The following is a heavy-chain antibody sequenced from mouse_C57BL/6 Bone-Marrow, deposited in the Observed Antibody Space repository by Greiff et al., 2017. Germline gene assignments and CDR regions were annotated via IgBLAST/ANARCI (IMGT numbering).Heavy chain of an antibody. CDR2: IWSGGST. Sequence: QVQLQQSGPGLVQPSHSLSITCTVSGFSLTSYGVHWVRQSPGKGLEWLGVIWSGGSTDYNAAFISRLSISKDKSKSQVFFKKNSLQADETAIYDCARKRGDYYGSSWFADWGQGTLVTVSA. V-gene: IGHV2-2*01. J-gene: IGHJ3*01. CDR1: GFSLTSYG. D-gene: IGHD1-1*01. CDR3: ARKRGDYYGSSWFAD.